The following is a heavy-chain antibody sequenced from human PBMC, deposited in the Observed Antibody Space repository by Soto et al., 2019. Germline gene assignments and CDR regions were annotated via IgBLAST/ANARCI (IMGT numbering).Heavy chain of an antibody. CDR2: IYYSGTT. J-gene: IGHJ6*02. Sequence: QVQLQESGPGLVKPSETLSLTCTVSGGAISVFYWGWIRQPPGKGLEWIGYIYYSGTTNYNPSLESRVTISVDTSMNQFSLKLTSVTAEDTAVYYCARELGGSYLGAYRYGMDVWDQGTTVTVSS. V-gene: IGHV4-59*01. CDR1: GGAISVFY. D-gene: IGHD1-26*01. CDR3: ARELGGSYLGAYRYGMDV.